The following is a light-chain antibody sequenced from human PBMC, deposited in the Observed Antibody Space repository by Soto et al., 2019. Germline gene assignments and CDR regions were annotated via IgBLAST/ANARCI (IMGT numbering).Light chain of an antibody. V-gene: IGKV3-15*01. CDR3: QQYNNWPLT. CDR1: QSVTRN. Sequence: EIVLTQSPATLSLSPGERATLSCRASQSVTRNYLAWYQHKPGQAPRLLIYGASSRATGIPVRFSGSGSGTEFTLTISSLQSEDFAVYYCQQYNNWPLTLGQGTRLEI. J-gene: IGKJ5*01. CDR2: GAS.